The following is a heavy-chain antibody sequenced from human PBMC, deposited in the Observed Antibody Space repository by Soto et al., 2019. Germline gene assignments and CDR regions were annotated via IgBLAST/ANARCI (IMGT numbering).Heavy chain of an antibody. CDR3: ARIVLEYQLLHYYYGMDV. J-gene: IGHJ6*02. D-gene: IGHD2-2*01. CDR2: IFSNDEK. V-gene: IGHV2-26*01. CDR1: GFSLSNARMG. Sequence: SGPTLVNPTETLTLTCTVSGFSLSNARMGVSWIRQPPGKALEWLAHIFSNDEKPYSTSLKSRLTISKDTSKSQVVLTMTNMDPVDTATYYCARIVLEYQLLHYYYGMDVWGQGTTVTVSS.